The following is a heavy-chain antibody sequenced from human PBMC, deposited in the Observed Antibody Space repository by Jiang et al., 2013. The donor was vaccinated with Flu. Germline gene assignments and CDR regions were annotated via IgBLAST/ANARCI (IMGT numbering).Heavy chain of an antibody. Sequence: GSGLVKPSETLSLTCSVSGGSISSSGYYWGWIRQPPGKGLEWIGSVYYSGSTHYNPSLESRVTISVDTSKNQFSLNLSSVTAADTAVYYCARQSYSSGWYFDY. V-gene: IGHV4-39*01. CDR3: ARQSYSSGWYFDY. J-gene: IGHJ4*01. D-gene: IGHD6-19*01. CDR1: GGSISSSGYY. CDR2: VYYSGST.